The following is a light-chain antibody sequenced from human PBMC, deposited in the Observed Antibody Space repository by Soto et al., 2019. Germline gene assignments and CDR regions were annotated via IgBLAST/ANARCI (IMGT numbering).Light chain of an antibody. CDR1: QGITSW. CDR2: AAS. Sequence: DIQMTQSPSSVSASVGDSLTITCRASQGITSWLAWYQQKPGRAPKLLIYAASNLQSGVPSRFSGCGSGTDFTLTISSLQPEDFGTYYCQQTSSFPLTLGGGTKVEIK. V-gene: IGKV1-12*01. J-gene: IGKJ4*01. CDR3: QQTSSFPLT.